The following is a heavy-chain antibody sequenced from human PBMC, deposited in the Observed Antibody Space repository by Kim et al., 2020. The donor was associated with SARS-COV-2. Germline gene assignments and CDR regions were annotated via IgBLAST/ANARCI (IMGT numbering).Heavy chain of an antibody. J-gene: IGHJ4*02. Sequence: TPSLNSRVSMSVDTSKNQFSLKLTSVTAADTAVYYCARVKYSSSSGHFDYWGQGTLVTVSS. CDR3: ARVKYSSSSGHFDY. D-gene: IGHD6-6*01. V-gene: IGHV4-4*07.